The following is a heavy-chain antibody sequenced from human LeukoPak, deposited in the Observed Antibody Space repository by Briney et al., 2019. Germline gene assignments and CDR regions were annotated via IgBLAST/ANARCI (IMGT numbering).Heavy chain of an antibody. CDR1: GFTFSSYE. V-gene: IGHV3-48*03. D-gene: IGHD3-10*02. Sequence: PGGALRLSCAASGFTFSSYEMNWVRQAPGKGLEWVSYISSSGSTIYYADSVKGRFTISRDNAKNSLYLQMNSLRAEDTAVYYCAELGITMIGGVWGKGTTVTISS. CDR3: AELGITMIGGV. J-gene: IGHJ6*04. CDR2: ISSSGSTI.